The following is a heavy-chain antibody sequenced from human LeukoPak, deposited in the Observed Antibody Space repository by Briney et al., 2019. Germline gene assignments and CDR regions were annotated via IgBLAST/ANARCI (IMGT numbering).Heavy chain of an antibody. CDR2: INHSGST. V-gene: IGHV4-34*01. CDR3: AREQQLVRYSFD. Sequence: PSETLSLTCAVYGGSFSGYYWSWIRQPPGKGLEWIGEINHSGSTNYNPSLKSRVTISVDTSKNQFSLKLSSVTAADTAVYYCAREQQLVRYSFDWGQGTLVTVSS. J-gene: IGHJ4*02. CDR1: GGSFSGYY. D-gene: IGHD6-13*01.